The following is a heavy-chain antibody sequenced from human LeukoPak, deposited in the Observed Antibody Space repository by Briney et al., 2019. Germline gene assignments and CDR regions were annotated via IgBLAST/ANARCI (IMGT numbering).Heavy chain of an antibody. J-gene: IGHJ6*03. CDR3: AKALVTPSYYYYYYMDV. Sequence: GGSLRLSCAASGFTFSSYAMSWVRQAPGKGLEWVSAISGSGGSTYYADSVKGRFTISRDNSKNTLYLQMNSLRAEDTAVYYCAKALVTPSYYYYYYMDVWGKGTTVTVSS. CDR1: GFTFSSYA. CDR2: ISGSGGST. V-gene: IGHV3-23*01. D-gene: IGHD3-9*01.